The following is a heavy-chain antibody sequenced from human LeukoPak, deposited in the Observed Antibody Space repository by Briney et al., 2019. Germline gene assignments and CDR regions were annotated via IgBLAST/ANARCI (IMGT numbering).Heavy chain of an antibody. J-gene: IGHJ4*02. V-gene: IGHV3-21*01. CDR1: GFTFSSYS. CDR2: ISSSSSYI. Sequence: PGGSLRLSCAASGFTFSSYSMNWVRQAPGKGLEWVSSISSSSSYIYYADSVKGRFTISRDNAKNSLYLQMNSLRAEDTAVYYCAREGSLAVADFELCWGQGTLVTVSS. D-gene: IGHD6-19*01. CDR3: AREGSLAVADFELC.